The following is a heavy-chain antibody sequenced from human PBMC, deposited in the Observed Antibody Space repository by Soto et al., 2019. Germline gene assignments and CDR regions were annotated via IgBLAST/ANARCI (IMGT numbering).Heavy chain of an antibody. CDR1: GFTFSDYY. CDR3: ARSSLTYFEF. Sequence: PGGSLTLSCTASGFTFSDYYMSWIRQAPGKGLEWLAYISGSGSTTYYTDSVRGRFAISRDNARTLLYLQINSLRVEDSAVYYCARSSLTYFEFWGQGTLVTVS. CDR2: ISGSGSTT. J-gene: IGHJ4*02. V-gene: IGHV3-11*01.